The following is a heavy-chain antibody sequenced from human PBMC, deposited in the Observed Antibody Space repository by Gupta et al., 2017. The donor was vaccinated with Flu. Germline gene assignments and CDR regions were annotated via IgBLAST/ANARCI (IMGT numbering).Heavy chain of an antibody. CDR2: IYYSGST. CDR1: GGSISSYY. V-gene: IGHV4-59*01. J-gene: IGHJ4*02. CDR3: AREVPSRAMVRGAFDY. Sequence: QVQLQESGPGLVKPSETLSLTCTVSGGSISSYYWSWIRQPPGKGLEWIGYIYYSGSTNYNPSLKSRVTISVDTSKNQFSLKLSSVTAADTAVYYCAREVPSRAMVRGAFDYWGQGTLVTVSS. D-gene: IGHD3-10*01.